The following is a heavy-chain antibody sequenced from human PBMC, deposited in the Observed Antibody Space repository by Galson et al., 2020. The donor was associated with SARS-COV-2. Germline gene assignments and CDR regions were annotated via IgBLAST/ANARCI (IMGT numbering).Heavy chain of an antibody. CDR1: GDSVTNYD. D-gene: IGHD3-22*01. Sequence: ASETLSLTCTVSGDSVTNYDWSWIRQPPGKGLQWIAYIYNDESSNYNPSPRSRVTISVDTSKNQFSLELSSVTAADTAVYYCARGGDYYDRSGYYSPFDYWGQGTLVTVSS. CDR2: IYNDESS. J-gene: IGHJ4*02. V-gene: IGHV4-59*02. CDR3: ARGGDYYDRSGYYSPFDY.